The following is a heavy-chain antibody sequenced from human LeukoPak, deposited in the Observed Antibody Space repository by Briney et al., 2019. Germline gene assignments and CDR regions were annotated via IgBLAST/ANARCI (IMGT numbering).Heavy chain of an antibody. D-gene: IGHD2-15*01. CDR3: ARESYCSGGNCYSGAGDY. CDR1: GYTFSNYG. Sequence: ASVKVSCKASGYTFSNYGITWVRQAPGQGLEWMGWISAHNGNTKYAQNLQGRVTMTTDTSTSTAYMELRRLTSDDTAVYYCARESYCSGGNCYSGAGDYWGQGTLASVSS. V-gene: IGHV1-18*01. J-gene: IGHJ4*02. CDR2: ISAHNGNT.